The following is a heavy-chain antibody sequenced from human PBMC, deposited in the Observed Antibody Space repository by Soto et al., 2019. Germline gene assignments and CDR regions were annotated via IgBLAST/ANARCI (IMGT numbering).Heavy chain of an antibody. CDR1: GFSLSTSEVG. V-gene: IGHV2-5*02. CDR3: THGSGWLFDY. Sequence: QITLKESGPTLVKPTQTLTLTCSFSGFSLSTSEVGVGWIRQPPGKGLEWLALIYWDDDKEYSPSLRSSLTITKRTSKNQVVLIMTNLDPTDTATYYCTHGSGWLFDYWGQGTLVTVSS. CDR2: IYWDDDK. D-gene: IGHD6-19*01. J-gene: IGHJ4*02.